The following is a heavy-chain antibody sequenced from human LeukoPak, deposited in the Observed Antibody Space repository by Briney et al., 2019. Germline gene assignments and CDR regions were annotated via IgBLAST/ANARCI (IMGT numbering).Heavy chain of an antibody. CDR1: GFPFSCYA. CDR2: ISGSGITT. CDR3: ATAGYSGYNSMFEY. Sequence: PGGSLRLSCAASGFPFSCYAMSWVCQAPGRGLEWVSVISGSGITTTYADSVKGRLTISRDTSKNTLYLQLNSLRAEHTAVYFCATAGYSGYNSMFEYWGQRPLVSVSS. V-gene: IGHV3-23*01. J-gene: IGHJ4*02. D-gene: IGHD5-12*01.